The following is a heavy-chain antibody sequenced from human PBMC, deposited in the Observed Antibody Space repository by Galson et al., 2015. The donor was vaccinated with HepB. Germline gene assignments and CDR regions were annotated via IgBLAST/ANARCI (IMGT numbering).Heavy chain of an antibody. Sequence: SLRLSCAASGFTFSSYDMHWVRQATGKGLEWVSAIGTAGDTYYPGSVKGRFTISRENAKNSLYLQMNSLRAGDTAVYYCARGLFSIANSWNYGMDVWGQGTTVTVSS. D-gene: IGHD2-2*01. CDR1: GFTFSSYD. J-gene: IGHJ6*02. CDR2: IGTAGDT. CDR3: ARGLFSIANSWNYGMDV. V-gene: IGHV3-13*01.